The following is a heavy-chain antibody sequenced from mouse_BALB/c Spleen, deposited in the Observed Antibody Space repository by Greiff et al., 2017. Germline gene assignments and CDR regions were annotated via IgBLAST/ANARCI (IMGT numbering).Heavy chain of an antibody. D-gene: IGHD1-1*01. Sequence: QVQLQQSGAELARPGASVKLSCKASGYTFTDYYINWVKQRTGQGLEWIGEIYPGSGNTYYNEKFKGKATLTADKSSSTAYMQLSSLTSEDSAVYFCARSDYGSPYAMDYWGQGTSVTVSS. V-gene: IGHV1-77*01. CDR3: ARSDYGSPYAMDY. CDR2: IYPGSGNT. J-gene: IGHJ4*01. CDR1: GYTFTDYY.